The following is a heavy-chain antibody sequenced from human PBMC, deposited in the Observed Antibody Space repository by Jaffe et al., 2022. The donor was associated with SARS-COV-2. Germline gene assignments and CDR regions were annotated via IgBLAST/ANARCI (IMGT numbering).Heavy chain of an antibody. CDR1: GGTFSSYA. CDR3: ARGGGGPEKVSRMVVTAHWGPYFDY. V-gene: IGHV1-69*01. D-gene: IGHD2-21*02. Sequence: QVQLVQSGAEVKKPGSSVKVSCKASGGTFSSYAISWVRQAPGQGLEWMGGIIPIFGTANYAQKFQGRVTITADESTSTAYMELSSLRSEDTAVYYCARGGGGPEKVSRMVVTAHWGPYFDYWGQGTLVTVSS. CDR2: IIPIFGTA. J-gene: IGHJ4*02.